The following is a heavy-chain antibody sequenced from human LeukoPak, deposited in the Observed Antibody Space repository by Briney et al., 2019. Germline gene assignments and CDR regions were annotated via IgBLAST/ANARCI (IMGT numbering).Heavy chain of an antibody. CDR1: GFTFSSYG. J-gene: IGHJ4*02. CDR2: IWYDGSNK. CDR3: ARDSYGSGSYGFDY. V-gene: IGHV3-33*01. Sequence: PGGSLRLSCAASGFTFSSYGMHWVRQAPGKGLEWVAVIWYDGSNKYYADSVKGRFTISRDNSKNTLYLQMNSLRAEDTAVYYCARDSYGSGSYGFDYWGQGTLVTVSS. D-gene: IGHD3-10*01.